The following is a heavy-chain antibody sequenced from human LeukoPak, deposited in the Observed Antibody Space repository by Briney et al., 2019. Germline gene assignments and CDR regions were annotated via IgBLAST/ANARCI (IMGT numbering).Heavy chain of an antibody. D-gene: IGHD6-13*01. CDR1: GFTFSSYG. CDR3: AKDHRHSSSWPFDY. J-gene: IGHJ4*02. CDR2: ISYDGSNK. Sequence: GGSLRLSCAASGFTFSSYGMHWVRQAPGKGLEWVAVISYDGSNKYYADSVKGRFTISRDNSKNTLYLQMNSLRAEDTAVYYCAKDHRHSSSWPFDYWGQGTLVTVSS. V-gene: IGHV3-30*18.